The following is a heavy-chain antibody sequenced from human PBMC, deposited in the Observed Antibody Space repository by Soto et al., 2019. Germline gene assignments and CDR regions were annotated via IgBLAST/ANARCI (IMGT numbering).Heavy chain of an antibody. CDR1: GGTFSSYA. CDR3: ARDGARYGGNYNDYYFDY. D-gene: IGHD4-17*01. CDR2: IIPIFGTA. Sequence: GASVKVSCKASGGTFSSYAISWVRQAPGQGLEWMGGIIPIFGTANYAQKFQGRVTITADESTSTAYMELSSLRSEDTAVYYFARDGARYGGNYNDYYFDYWGQGTLVTVSS. V-gene: IGHV1-69*13. J-gene: IGHJ4*02.